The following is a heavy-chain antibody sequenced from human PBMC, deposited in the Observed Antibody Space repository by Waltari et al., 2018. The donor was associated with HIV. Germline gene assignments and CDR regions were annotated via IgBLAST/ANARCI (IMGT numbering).Heavy chain of an antibody. CDR3: ARGGIILMLYGINWFDP. V-gene: IGHV4-34*01. CDR2: INHNGFT. CDR1: DGSLRGYY. J-gene: IGHJ5*02. D-gene: IGHD3-10*01. Sequence: QVQLLQWGAGMLRPSETLSLTCGVYDGSLRGYYWSWLRQSPGKGLEWIGEINHNGFTKYSPSFKTRVTISIDTSKNQFSLNLTSVTAADTATYYCARGGIILMLYGINWFDPWGQGTLVTVSS.